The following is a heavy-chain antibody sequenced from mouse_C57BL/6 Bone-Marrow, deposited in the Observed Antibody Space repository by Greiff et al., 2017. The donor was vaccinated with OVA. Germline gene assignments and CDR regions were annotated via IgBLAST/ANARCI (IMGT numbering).Heavy chain of an antibody. Sequence: VQLQQSGAELVMPGASVKLSCKASGYTFTSYWMHWVKQRPGQGLEWIGEIDPSDSYTNYNQKFKGKSTLTVDKSSSTAYMQLSSLTSEDSAVYYCARYYGSSSFDYWGQGTTLTVSS. CDR2: IDPSDSYT. D-gene: IGHD1-1*01. V-gene: IGHV1-69*01. CDR1: GYTFTSYW. CDR3: ARYYGSSSFDY. J-gene: IGHJ2*01.